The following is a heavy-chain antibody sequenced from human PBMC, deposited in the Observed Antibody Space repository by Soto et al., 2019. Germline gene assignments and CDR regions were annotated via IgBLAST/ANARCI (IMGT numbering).Heavy chain of an antibody. Sequence: GRSLRLSCAASGFTLSSYGMHWVPQGTGKGLEWVPVISYDGSTKYYADSMKGRFTISRDKSKNTLYLQMNLLRVEDTAVYYCAKDTYGSGNYGWFAPWGQGTLVTVS. D-gene: IGHD3-10*01. J-gene: IGHJ5*02. CDR1: GFTLSSYG. V-gene: IGHV3-30*18. CDR2: ISYDGSTK. CDR3: AKDTYGSGNYGWFAP.